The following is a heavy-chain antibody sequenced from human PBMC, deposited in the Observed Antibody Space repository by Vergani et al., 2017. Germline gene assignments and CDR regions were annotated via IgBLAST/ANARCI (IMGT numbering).Heavy chain of an antibody. CDR3: ARGSRDTRSSLDY. Sequence: QVQLVESGGGVVQPGRSLRLSCTPSSFKLGDNGMYCVRQAPGRGLEWVSMTWYEGNKNYYADSVKGRFTISKDISKNTLYLQMNSIRGDDTAVYYCARGSRDTRSSLDYWGQGTLVTVSS. D-gene: IGHD5-18*01. CDR2: TWYEGNKN. CDR1: SFKLGDNG. V-gene: IGHV3-33*01. J-gene: IGHJ4*02.